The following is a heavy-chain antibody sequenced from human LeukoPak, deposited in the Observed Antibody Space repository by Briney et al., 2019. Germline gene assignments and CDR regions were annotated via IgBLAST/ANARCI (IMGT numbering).Heavy chain of an antibody. J-gene: IGHJ5*02. CDR2: ISWDGGST. Sequence: GGSLRLSCAASGFTFDDYTTHWVRQAPGKGLEWVSLISWDGGSTYYADSVKGRFTISRDNSKNSLYLQMNSLRTEDTALYYCAKDNPPQYSGIAWGWFDPWGQGTLVTVSS. CDR1: GFTFDDYT. V-gene: IGHV3-43*01. D-gene: IGHD1-26*01. CDR3: AKDNPPQYSGIAWGWFDP.